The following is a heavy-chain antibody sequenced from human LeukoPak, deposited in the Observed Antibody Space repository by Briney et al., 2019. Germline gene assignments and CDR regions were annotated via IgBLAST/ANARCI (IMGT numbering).Heavy chain of an antibody. J-gene: IGHJ4*02. CDR1: GFTFDDYA. D-gene: IGHD3-22*01. Sequence: QPGGSLRLSCAASGFTFDDYAMHWARQAPGKGLEWVSLISGDGGSKYYADSVKGRFTISRDNSKNSLYLQMNSLRTEDTALYYCAKDSPDYYDSSDPQGYWGQGTLVTVSS. CDR3: AKDSPDYYDSSDPQGY. V-gene: IGHV3-43*02. CDR2: ISGDGGSK.